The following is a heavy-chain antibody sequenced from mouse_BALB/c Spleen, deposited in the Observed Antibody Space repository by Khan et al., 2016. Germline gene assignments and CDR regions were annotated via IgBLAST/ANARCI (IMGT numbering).Heavy chain of an antibody. Sequence: QVQLQQSGPELKKPGETVKISCKASEYTFTNYGMNWVKQAPGKGLKWMGWINTNTGEPTYAEEFKGRFAFSLEASASTAYLQINNLKNEDSATSFCSRPGDYPYYAMDYWGQGTSVTVSS. J-gene: IGHJ4*01. CDR3: SRPGDYPYYAMDY. CDR2: INTNTGEP. CDR1: EYTFTNYG. V-gene: IGHV9-3*02. D-gene: IGHD2-13*01.